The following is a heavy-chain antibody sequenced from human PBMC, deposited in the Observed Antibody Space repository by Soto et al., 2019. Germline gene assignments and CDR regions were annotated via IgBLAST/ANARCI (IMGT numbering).Heavy chain of an antibody. D-gene: IGHD3-22*01. J-gene: IGHJ4*02. CDR3: ARGLRDSSGYYYFYYFDY. V-gene: IGHV3-53*01. Sequence: GGSLRLSCAASGFTVSSNYMSWVRQAPGKGLEWVSVIYSGGSTYYADSVKGRFTISRDNSKNTLYLQMNSLRAEDTAVYYCARGLRDSSGYYYFYYFDYWGQGTLVTVSS. CDR2: IYSGGST. CDR1: GFTVSSNY.